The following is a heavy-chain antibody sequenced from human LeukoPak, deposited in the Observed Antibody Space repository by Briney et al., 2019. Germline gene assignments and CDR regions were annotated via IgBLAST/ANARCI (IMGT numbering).Heavy chain of an antibody. J-gene: IGHJ4*02. D-gene: IGHD2-2*02. CDR3: ARGYCSSTSCYTPAPIDY. Sequence: PSETLSLTCAVSGGSFSGYYWSWIRQPPGKGLEGSGEINHSGSTNYNPSLKSRVTISVDTSKNQFSLKLSSVTAADTAVYYCARGYCSSTSCYTPAPIDYWGQGTLVTVSS. CDR2: INHSGST. V-gene: IGHV4-34*01. CDR1: GGSFSGYY.